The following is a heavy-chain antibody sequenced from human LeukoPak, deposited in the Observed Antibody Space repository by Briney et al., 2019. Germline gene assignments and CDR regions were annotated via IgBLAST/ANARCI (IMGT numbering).Heavy chain of an antibody. D-gene: IGHD3-10*01. CDR1: GYTFTDYY. J-gene: IGHJ5*02. CDR2: INPNSGGT. V-gene: IGHV1-2*02. Sequence: ASVKVSCKASGYTFTDYYMHWVRQAPGQGLEWMGWINPNSGGTNYAQKFQGRVTMARDTSISTAYMELSRLRSDDTAVYYCARVGDYYGDRDWFDPWGQGTLVTVSS. CDR3: ARVGDYYGDRDWFDP.